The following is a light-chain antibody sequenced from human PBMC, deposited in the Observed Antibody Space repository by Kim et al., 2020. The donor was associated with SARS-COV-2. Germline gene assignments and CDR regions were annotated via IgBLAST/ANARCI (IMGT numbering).Light chain of an antibody. Sequence: DIVMTQSPDSLAVSLGERATINCKSSQSVLYSSDNKNYLAWSQQKPGQPPKLLISWASTRESGVPDRFSGSGSGTDFTLTISSLQAEDVAVYYCQQYYSTPRTFGQGTKVDIK. J-gene: IGKJ1*01. CDR1: QSVLYSSDNKNY. CDR2: WAS. V-gene: IGKV4-1*01. CDR3: QQYYSTPRT.